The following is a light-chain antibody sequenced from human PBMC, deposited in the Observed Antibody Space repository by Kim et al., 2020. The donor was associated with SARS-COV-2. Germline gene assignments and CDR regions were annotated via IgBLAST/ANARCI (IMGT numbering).Light chain of an antibody. J-gene: IGKJ1*01. CDR1: QSVSANY. Sequence: SHGERATRSCRATQSVSANYLAWYQHKRGQAPRLLIYGASTRATGIPDRFTGSGSGTDFTLTISRLEPEDFAVYYCQQYDILPRTFGQGTKVDIK. V-gene: IGKV3-20*01. CDR2: GAS. CDR3: QQYDILPRT.